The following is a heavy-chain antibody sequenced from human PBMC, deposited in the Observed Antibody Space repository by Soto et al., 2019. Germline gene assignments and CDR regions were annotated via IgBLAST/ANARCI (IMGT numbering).Heavy chain of an antibody. J-gene: IGHJ6*03. Sequence: QLQLQESGPGLVKPSETLSLTCTVSGGSISSSSYYWGWIRQPPGKGLEWIGSIYYSGSTYYNPSLKSRVTRSVDTSKNQFSLKLSSVTAADTAVYYCARQGFWSGYYGIGKNYYYYMDVWGKGTTVTVSS. CDR3: ARQGFWSGYYGIGKNYYYYMDV. CDR1: GGSISSSSYY. V-gene: IGHV4-39*01. CDR2: IYYSGST. D-gene: IGHD3-3*01.